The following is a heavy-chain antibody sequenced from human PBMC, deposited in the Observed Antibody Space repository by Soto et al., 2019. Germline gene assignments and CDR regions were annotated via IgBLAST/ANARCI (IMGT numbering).Heavy chain of an antibody. D-gene: IGHD2-15*01. V-gene: IGHV4-39*01. CDR2: IYYSGST. CDR3: ARQVASMVGYYYYGMDV. CDR1: GGSISSSSYY. Sequence: SETLSLTCTVSGGSISSSSYYWGWIRQPPGKGLEWIGSIYYSGSTYYNPSLKSRVTISVDTSKNQFSLKLSSVTAADTAVYYCARQVASMVGYYYYGMDVWGQGXTVTVYS. J-gene: IGHJ6*02.